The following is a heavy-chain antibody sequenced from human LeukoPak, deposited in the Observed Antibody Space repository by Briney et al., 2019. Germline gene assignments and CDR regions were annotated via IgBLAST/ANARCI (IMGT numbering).Heavy chain of an antibody. J-gene: IGHJ4*02. CDR1: GYTFTGYY. CDR2: INPNSGGT. V-gene: IGHV1-2*02. Sequence: ASVKVSCKASGYTFTGYYVHWVRQAPGQGLEWMGWINPNSGGTNYAQKFQGRVTMTRDTSISTAYMELSRLRSDDTAVYYCARDTRRIMITFGGVIIFDYWGQGTLVTVSS. CDR3: ARDTRRIMITFGGVIIFDY. D-gene: IGHD3-16*02.